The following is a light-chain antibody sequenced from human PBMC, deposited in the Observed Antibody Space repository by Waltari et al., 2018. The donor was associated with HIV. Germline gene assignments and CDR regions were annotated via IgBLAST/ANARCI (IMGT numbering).Light chain of an antibody. CDR2: DDN. CDR3: QVWHSSPDPPA. V-gene: IGLV3-21*02. Sequence: SYVLTQPPAVSVAPGQTASITCGGNNIGDKSVHWYQQKPGRAPVVVVHDDNDRPSGVPERFAGSNSGSTATLTISRVEAGDEADYYCQVWHSSPDPPAFGGGTRLTVL. J-gene: IGLJ2*01. CDR1: NIGDKS.